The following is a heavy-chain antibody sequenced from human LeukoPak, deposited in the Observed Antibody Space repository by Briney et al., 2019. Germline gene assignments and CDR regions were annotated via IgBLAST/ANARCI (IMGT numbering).Heavy chain of an antibody. CDR2: IYYSGST. D-gene: IGHD6-19*01. V-gene: IGHV4-59*08. J-gene: IGHJ4*02. CDR1: GGSISSYY. CDR3: ARSRILPGYSSGWSYFDY. Sequence: NPSETLSLTCTVSGGSISSYYWSWIRQPPGKGLEWIGYIYYSGSTNYNPSLKSRVTISVDTSKNQFSLKLSSVTAADTAVFYCARSRILPGYSSGWSYFDYWGQGTLVTVSS.